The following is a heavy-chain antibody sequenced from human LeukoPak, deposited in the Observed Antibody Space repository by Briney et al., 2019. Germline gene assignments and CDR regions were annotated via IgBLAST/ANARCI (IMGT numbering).Heavy chain of an antibody. Sequence: GASVKVSCKASGGTFTSYYMHWVRQAPGQGLEWMGIINPSGGSTSYAQKFQGRVTMTRDTSTSTVYMELSSLRSEDTAVYYCARDPSDYGDYYYYGMDVWGQGTTVTVSS. CDR1: GGTFTSYY. V-gene: IGHV1-46*01. CDR3: ARDPSDYGDYYYYGMDV. D-gene: IGHD4/OR15-4a*01. J-gene: IGHJ6*02. CDR2: INPSGGST.